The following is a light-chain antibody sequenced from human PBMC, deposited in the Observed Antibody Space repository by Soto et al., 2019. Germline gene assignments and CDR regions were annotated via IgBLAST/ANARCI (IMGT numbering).Light chain of an antibody. CDR1: QSVGGD. V-gene: IGKV1-39*01. J-gene: IGKJ5*01. CDR3: QQIHSIPIT. CDR2: AAS. Sequence: DIQMTQSPSSLSASVGDRVSIACGASQSVGGDLNWYQQKPGKPPNLLIYAASSLQSGVPSRFSGSGSGTHFALTISSLQAEDFATYYCQQIHSIPITFGQGTRLENK.